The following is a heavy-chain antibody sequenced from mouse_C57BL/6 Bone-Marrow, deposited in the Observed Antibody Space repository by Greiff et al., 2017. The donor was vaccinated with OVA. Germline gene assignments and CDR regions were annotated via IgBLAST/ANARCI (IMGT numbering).Heavy chain of an antibody. D-gene: IGHD4-1*01. V-gene: IGHV1-15*01. CDR2: IDPETGGT. J-gene: IGHJ4*01. CDR1: GYTFTDYE. Sequence: SGAELVRPGASVTLSCKASGYTFTDYEMHWVKQTPVHGLEWIGAIDPETGGTAYNQKFKGKAILTADKSSSTAYMELRSLTSEDSAVYYCTRSGLTSMDYWGQGTSVTVSS. CDR3: TRSGLTSMDY.